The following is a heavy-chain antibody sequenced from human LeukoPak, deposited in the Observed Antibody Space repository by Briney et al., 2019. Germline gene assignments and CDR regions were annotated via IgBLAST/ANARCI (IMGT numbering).Heavy chain of an antibody. J-gene: IGHJ3*02. CDR2: ISWSSGSI. V-gene: IGHV3-9*01. Sequence: GGSLRLSCAASGFTFDDYAMHWVRQAPGKGLEWVSGISWSSGSIGYADSVKGRFTISRDNAKNSLYLQMNSLRAEDTALYYCAKARGYNGAFDIWGQGTMVTVSS. CDR3: AKARGYNGAFDI. CDR1: GFTFDDYA. D-gene: IGHD5-24*01.